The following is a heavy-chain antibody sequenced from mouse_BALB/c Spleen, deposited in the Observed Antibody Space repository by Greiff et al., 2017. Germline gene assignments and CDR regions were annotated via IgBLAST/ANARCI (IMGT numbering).Heavy chain of an antibody. J-gene: IGHJ2*01. CDR2: INPSTGYT. Sequence: QVQLQQSGAELAKPGASVKMSCKASGYTFTSYWMHWVKQRPGQGLEWIGYINPSTGYTEYNQKFKDKATLTADKSSSTAYMQLSSLTSEDSAVYYCARWGILWLRRNYFDYWGQGTTLTVSS. V-gene: IGHV1-7*01. CDR1: GYTFTSYW. CDR3: ARWGILWLRRNYFDY. D-gene: IGHD2-2*01.